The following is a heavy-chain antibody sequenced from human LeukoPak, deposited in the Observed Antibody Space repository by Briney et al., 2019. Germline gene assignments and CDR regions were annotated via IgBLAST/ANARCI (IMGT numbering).Heavy chain of an antibody. V-gene: IGHV3-30*04. Sequence: GGSLRLSCAASGFTFSSYAMHWVRQAPGKGLEWVAVISYDGSNKYYADSVKGRFTISRDNSKNTLYLQMNSLRAEDTAVYYCARDFRPVVGAAGTFDYWAREPWSPSPQ. CDR2: ISYDGSNK. CDR1: GFTFSSYA. CDR3: ARDFRPVVGAAGTFDY. J-gene: IGHJ4*02. D-gene: IGHD6-13*01.